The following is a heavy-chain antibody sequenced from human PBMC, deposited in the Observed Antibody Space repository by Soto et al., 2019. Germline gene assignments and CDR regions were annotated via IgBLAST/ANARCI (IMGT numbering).Heavy chain of an antibody. D-gene: IGHD3-22*01. CDR2: IYYSGST. J-gene: IGHJ3*02. V-gene: IGHV4-39*01. CDR1: GGSISSSSYY. CDR3: ASEYYYDSSGPASDAFDI. Sequence: QLQLQESGPGLVKPSETLSLTCTVSGGSISSSSYYWGWIRQPPGKGLEWIGSIYYSGSTYYNPSLKSRVTISVDTSKNQFSLKLSSVTAADTAVYYCASEYYYDSSGPASDAFDIWGQGTMVTVSS.